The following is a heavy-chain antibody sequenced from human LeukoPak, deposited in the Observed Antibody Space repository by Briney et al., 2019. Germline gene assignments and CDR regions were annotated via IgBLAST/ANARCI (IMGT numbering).Heavy chain of an antibody. Sequence: VKSLILSCAASVFIFSSYCMSWFGQAPGNRLCLISKIKQDGSEKYYVDSVKGRFTFSRDNAKNSLSLQMTNLRAEDTAMCYCARDRPTVTTGYYYYYVDVWGKGTTVTISS. D-gene: IGHD4-17*01. CDR3: ARDRPTVTTGYYYYYVDV. CDR1: VFIFSSYC. J-gene: IGHJ6*03. CDR2: IKQDGSEK. V-gene: IGHV3-7*01.